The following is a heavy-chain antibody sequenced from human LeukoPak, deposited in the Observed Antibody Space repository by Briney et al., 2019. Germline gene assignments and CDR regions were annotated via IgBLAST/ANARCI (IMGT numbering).Heavy chain of an antibody. CDR2: ISTDSGKT. CDR1: GYTFTSYG. D-gene: IGHD5-24*01. CDR3: ARDRDHAFDI. V-gene: IGHV1-18*01. Sequence: ASVKVSCKASGYTFTSYGISWVRQASGQGLEWMGWISTDSGKTNYAQKFQARVIMTTDTSTRTAYMELRSLRSDDTAVYYCARDRDHAFDIWGQGTRVT. J-gene: IGHJ3*02.